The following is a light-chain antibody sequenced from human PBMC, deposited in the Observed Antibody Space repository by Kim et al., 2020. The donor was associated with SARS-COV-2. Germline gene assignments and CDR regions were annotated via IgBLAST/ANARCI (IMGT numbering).Light chain of an antibody. Sequence: ASVGDTTTITLRASQDISSYLAWYQQQPGKAPKLLIYAASSLQSGVTSRFSGRRSGTDFTLAISSLQPEDVATYYCQKYDSAPLTFGGGTKVDIK. CDR3: QKYDSAPLT. CDR1: QDISSY. V-gene: IGKV1-27*01. CDR2: AAS. J-gene: IGKJ4*01.